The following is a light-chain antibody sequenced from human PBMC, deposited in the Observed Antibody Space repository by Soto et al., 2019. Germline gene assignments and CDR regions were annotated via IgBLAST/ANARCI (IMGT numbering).Light chain of an antibody. CDR1: SSDVGGYNY. J-gene: IGLJ3*02. CDR3: SSYAGSNNFVV. CDR2: EVS. Sequence: QSALTQPPSASGSPGQSVTISCTGASSDVGGYNYVSWYQHHPGKAPKLMIYEVSKRPSGVPDRFSGSKSGNTASLTVSGLQADDDADYYCSSYAGSNNFVVFGGGTQLTV. V-gene: IGLV2-8*01.